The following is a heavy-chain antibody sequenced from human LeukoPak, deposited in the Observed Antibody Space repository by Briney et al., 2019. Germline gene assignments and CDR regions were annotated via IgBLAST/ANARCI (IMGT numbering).Heavy chain of an antibody. Sequence: GGPLRLSCAASGFTFSSYTMNWVRQAPGKGLEWVSSISSSSTYIYYVDSLKGRFTISRDNAKNSLYLQMNSLRAEDTAVYYCATLGGVDYWGQGTLVTVSS. V-gene: IGHV3-21*01. CDR3: ATLGGVDY. CDR2: ISSSSTYI. J-gene: IGHJ4*02. CDR1: GFTFSSYT. D-gene: IGHD3-16*01.